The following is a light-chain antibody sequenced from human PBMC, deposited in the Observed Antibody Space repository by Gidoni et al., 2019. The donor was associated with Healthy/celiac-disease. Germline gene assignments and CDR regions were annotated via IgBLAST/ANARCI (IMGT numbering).Light chain of an antibody. Sequence: QSALTQPASVSGSPGQSITISCTGTISDVGGYNYVSWYQQHPGKAPNLMIYDVTNRPSGASNRFSGSKSGNTASLTISGLQAEDEADYYCSSYTSSNTLVFGGGTKLTVL. CDR1: ISDVGGYNY. V-gene: IGLV2-14*01. J-gene: IGLJ2*01. CDR2: DVT. CDR3: SSYTSSNTLV.